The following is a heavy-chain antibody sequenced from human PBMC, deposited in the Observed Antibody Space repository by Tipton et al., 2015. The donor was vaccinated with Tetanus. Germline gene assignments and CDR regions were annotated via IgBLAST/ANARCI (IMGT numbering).Heavy chain of an antibody. CDR1: GYNFVNFG. V-gene: IGHV1-18*01. J-gene: IGHJ6*02. D-gene: IGHD6-25*01. Sequence: QVQLVQSGAEVKKPGASVKVSCKASGYNFVNFGISWVRQAPGQGLEWMGWISADNGKTKYAQRLQGRVTMTTDRSASTAYMDLRRLRSDDTAVYYCARVQEQRIYYCGMDVWGQGTTVTVS. CDR3: ARVQEQRIYYCGMDV. CDR2: ISADNGKT.